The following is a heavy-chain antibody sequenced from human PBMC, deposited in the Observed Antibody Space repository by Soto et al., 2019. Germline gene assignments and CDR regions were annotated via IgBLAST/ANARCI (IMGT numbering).Heavy chain of an antibody. CDR3: AKRSSSSTFDY. D-gene: IGHD6-6*01. CDR2: IIGSDDST. Sequence: EVQLLESGGGLVQPGESLRLSCAASGFTFSSYAMSWVRKAPWKGLEWVSVIIGSDDSTYYADSVKGRFTISRDNSKNTLYRQMNSLRAEDTAVYYCAKRSSSSTFDYWGQGTLVTVSS. J-gene: IGHJ4*02. CDR1: GFTFSSYA. V-gene: IGHV3-23*01.